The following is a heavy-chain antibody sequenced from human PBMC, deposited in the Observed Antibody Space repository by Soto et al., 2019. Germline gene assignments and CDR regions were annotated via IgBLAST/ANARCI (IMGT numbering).Heavy chain of an antibody. CDR2: ISLYSDGT. Sequence: SVNVSCKKWRYTLSSYGITCVRQADGQPLEWLGWISLYSDGTNYAQKVQGRVSMTTDTSTTPAYMELRSLRSDDTAVYYCARVVPGAEAWFGPWGQGTLVTVS. D-gene: IGHD2-2*01. J-gene: IGHJ5*02. CDR1: RYTLSSYG. V-gene: IGHV1-18*01. CDR3: ARVVPGAEAWFGP.